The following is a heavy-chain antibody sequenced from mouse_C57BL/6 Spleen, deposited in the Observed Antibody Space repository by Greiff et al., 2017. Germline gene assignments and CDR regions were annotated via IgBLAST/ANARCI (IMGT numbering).Heavy chain of an antibody. J-gene: IGHJ1*03. V-gene: IGHV2-2*01. CDR1: GFSLTSYG. CDR3: ARNIYYYGSSHWYCDV. Sequence: VQVVESGPGLVQPSQSLSITCTVSGFSLTSYGVHWVRQSPGKGLEWLGVIWSGGSTDYNAAFISRLSISKDNSKSQVFFKMNSLQADDTAIYYCARNIYYYGSSHWYCDVWGTGTTVTVSS. CDR2: IWSGGST. D-gene: IGHD1-1*01.